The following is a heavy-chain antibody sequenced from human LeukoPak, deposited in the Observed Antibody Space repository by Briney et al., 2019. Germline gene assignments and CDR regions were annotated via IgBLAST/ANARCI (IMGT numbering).Heavy chain of an antibody. Sequence: PSETLSLTCAVYGGSFSGYYRSWIRQPPGKGLEWIGVINHSGSTNYNPSLKSRVTISVDTSKNQFSLKLSSVTAADTAVYYCARVRDYYGSGSGWFDPWGQGTLVTVSS. D-gene: IGHD3-10*01. CDR3: ARVRDYYGSGSGWFDP. J-gene: IGHJ5*02. V-gene: IGHV4-34*01. CDR1: GGSFSGYY. CDR2: INHSGST.